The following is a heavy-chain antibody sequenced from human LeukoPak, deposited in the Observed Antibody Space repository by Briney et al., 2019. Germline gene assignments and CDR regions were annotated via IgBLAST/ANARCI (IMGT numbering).Heavy chain of an antibody. CDR3: ARDLLFKAARPPKFDP. Sequence: GGSLRLSCVASGFTFSDYTMNWVRQAPGKGLEWISYIDISSSSTYYADSVKGRFTISRDNAKNSLYLQMNSLRAEDTAVYYCARDLLFKAARPPKFDPWGQGTLVTVSS. CDR1: GFTFSDYT. CDR2: IDISSSST. V-gene: IGHV3-48*04. J-gene: IGHJ5*02. D-gene: IGHD6-6*01.